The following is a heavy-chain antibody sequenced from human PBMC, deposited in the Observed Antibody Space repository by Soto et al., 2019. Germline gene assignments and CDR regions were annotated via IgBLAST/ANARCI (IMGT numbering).Heavy chain of an antibody. D-gene: IGHD4-17*01. Sequence: GASVKVSCKASGGTFSSYAISWVRQAPGQGLEWMGGIIPIFGTANYAQKFQGRVTITADESTSTAYMELSSLRSEDTAVYYCARARATVTTFHYGMDVWGQGTTVTVSS. CDR1: GGTFSSYA. J-gene: IGHJ6*02. CDR3: ARARATVTTFHYGMDV. CDR2: IIPIFGTA. V-gene: IGHV1-69*13.